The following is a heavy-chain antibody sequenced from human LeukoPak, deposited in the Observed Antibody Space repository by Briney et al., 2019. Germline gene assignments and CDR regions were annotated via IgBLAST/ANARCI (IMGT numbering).Heavy chain of an antibody. J-gene: IGHJ4*02. Sequence: PSETLSLTCTVSGVSLSSDYWSWIRRPPGKGLEWIGSIYYSGSTNYNPSLKSRVTISVDTSKNQFSLKLSSVTAADTAVYYCARQKDSGTYPIDYWGQGTLVTVSS. D-gene: IGHD1-26*01. CDR3: ARQKDSGTYPIDY. CDR2: IYYSGST. CDR1: GVSLSSDY. V-gene: IGHV4-59*08.